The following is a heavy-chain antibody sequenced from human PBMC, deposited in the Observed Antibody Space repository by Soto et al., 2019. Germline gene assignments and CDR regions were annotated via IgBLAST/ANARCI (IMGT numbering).Heavy chain of an antibody. J-gene: IGHJ6*02. D-gene: IGHD7-27*01. CDR2: ISGSGVST. Sequence: EVQLLESGGGLVQPGGSLRLSCAASGFTFSSYAMSWVRQAPGKGLEWVSAISGSGVSTYYADSVKGRFTISRDNSKNTLYLQMNSLRAEDTAVSNCAKDRYGGNWGSYYYGMDVWGQGTTVTVSS. CDR1: GFTFSSYA. CDR3: AKDRYGGNWGSYYYGMDV. V-gene: IGHV3-23*01.